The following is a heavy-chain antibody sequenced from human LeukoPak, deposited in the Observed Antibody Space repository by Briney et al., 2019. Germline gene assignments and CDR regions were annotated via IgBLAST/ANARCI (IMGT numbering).Heavy chain of an antibody. Sequence: ASVKVSCKASGYTFTGYYMHWVRQAPGQGLEWMGWINPNSGGTNYAQKFQGRVTMTTDTSTSTAYMELRSLRSDDTAVYYCARGGYSGSYYGGFDPWGQGTLVTVSS. J-gene: IGHJ5*02. V-gene: IGHV1-2*02. CDR3: ARGGYSGSYYGGFDP. CDR1: GYTFTGYY. D-gene: IGHD1-26*01. CDR2: INPNSGGT.